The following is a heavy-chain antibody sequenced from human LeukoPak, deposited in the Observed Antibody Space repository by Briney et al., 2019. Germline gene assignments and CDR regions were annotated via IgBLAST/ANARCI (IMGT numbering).Heavy chain of an antibody. V-gene: IGHV3-9*01. J-gene: IGHJ4*02. CDR2: ISWNSGSI. CDR1: GFTFDDYA. D-gene: IGHD6-13*01. CDR3: VRGQATAWGLDY. Sequence: GGSLRLSCAASGFTFDDYAMHWVRQAPGKGLEWVSGISWNSGSIGYADSVKGRFTISRDNAKNSLYLQMNSLRAEDTALYYCVRGQATAWGLDYWGQGTLVTVSS.